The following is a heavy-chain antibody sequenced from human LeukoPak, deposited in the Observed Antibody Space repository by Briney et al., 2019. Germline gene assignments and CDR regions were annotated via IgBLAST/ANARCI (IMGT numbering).Heavy chain of an antibody. CDR1: GFTFSSYA. CDR2: ISGSGGST. V-gene: IGHV3-23*01. CDR3: AKQPPRGQWLVLYYFDY. Sequence: GGSLRLSCAASGFTFSSYAMSWVRQAPGEGLEWVSAISGSGGSTYYADSVKGRFTISRDNSKNTLYLQMNSLRAEDTAVYYCAKQPPRGQWLVLYYFDYWGQGTLVTVSS. D-gene: IGHD6-19*01. J-gene: IGHJ4*02.